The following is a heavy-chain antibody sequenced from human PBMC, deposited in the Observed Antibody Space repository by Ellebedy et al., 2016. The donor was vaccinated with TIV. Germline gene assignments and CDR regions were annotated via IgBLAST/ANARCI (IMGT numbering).Heavy chain of an antibody. J-gene: IGHJ4*02. V-gene: IGHV3-23*01. D-gene: IGHD5-18*01. CDR2: ISGSGGST. Sequence: PGGSLRLSCSASGFTFSSYAMSWVRQAPGKGLEWVSAISGSGGSTYYADSVKGRFTISRDNSKNTLYLQMNSLRAEDTAVYYCAKLVRISSYGKYWGQGTLVTVSS. CDR3: AKLVRISSYGKY. CDR1: GFTFSSYA.